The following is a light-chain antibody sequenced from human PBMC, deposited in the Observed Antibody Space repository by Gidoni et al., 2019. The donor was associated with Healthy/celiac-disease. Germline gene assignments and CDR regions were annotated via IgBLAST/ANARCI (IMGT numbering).Light chain of an antibody. Sequence: DIVMTQSPDSLAVSLGERATINCKSSQSVLYSSNNKNYLAWYQQKPGQPPKLLIYWASTRESGVPDRFSGSGSGTDFTLTISSLQAEDVAVYYCQQYYSRTFXQXTKVEIK. CDR1: QSVLYSSNNKNY. CDR2: WAS. V-gene: IGKV4-1*01. J-gene: IGKJ1*01. CDR3: QQYYSRT.